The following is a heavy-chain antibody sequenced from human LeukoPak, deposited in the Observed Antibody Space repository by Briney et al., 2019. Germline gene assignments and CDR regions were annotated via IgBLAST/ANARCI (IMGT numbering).Heavy chain of an antibody. CDR3: ARVVGYTFGMTKKSYYYYYMDV. V-gene: IGHV3-7*01. D-gene: IGHD5-18*01. CDR2: IKQDGSEK. J-gene: IGHJ6*03. Sequence: GGSLRLPCAASGLTFSTYWMSWVRQTPGKGLEWVANIKQDGSEKYYVDFVKGRFTISRDNAKNSLYLQMNSLRAEDTAVYYCARVVGYTFGMTKKSYYYYYMDVWGKGTTVTVSS. CDR1: GLTFSTYW.